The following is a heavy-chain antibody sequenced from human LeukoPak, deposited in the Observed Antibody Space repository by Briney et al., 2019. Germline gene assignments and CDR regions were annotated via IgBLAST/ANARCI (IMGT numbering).Heavy chain of an antibody. CDR2: ICYSGCT. Sequence: SETLSLTCAVSGGSISSYYWSWIRQPPGKGLEWVGNICYSGCTKYNPSLKSRVTVSVDTSKNQLFLKLSSVTAADTAVYYCARPGYDSSGYRYFQHWGQGTLVTVSS. CDR3: ARPGYDSSGYRYFQH. D-gene: IGHD3-22*01. CDR1: GGSISSYY. J-gene: IGHJ1*01. V-gene: IGHV4-59*08.